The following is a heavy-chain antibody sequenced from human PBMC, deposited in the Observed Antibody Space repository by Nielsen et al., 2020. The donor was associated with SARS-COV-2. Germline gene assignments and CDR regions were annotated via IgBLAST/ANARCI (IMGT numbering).Heavy chain of an antibody. D-gene: IGHD3-10*01. CDR2: INPSGGST. J-gene: IGHJ3*02. CDR3: ARDFRGALRVRGVEVFDI. V-gene: IGHV1-46*01. CDR1: GYTFTSYY. Sequence: ASVKISCAASGYTFTSYYMHWVRQAPGQGLEWMGIINPSGGSTSYAQKFQGRVTIAADESTSTAYMELSSLRSEDTAVYYCARDFRGALRVRGVEVFDIWGQGTMVTVSS.